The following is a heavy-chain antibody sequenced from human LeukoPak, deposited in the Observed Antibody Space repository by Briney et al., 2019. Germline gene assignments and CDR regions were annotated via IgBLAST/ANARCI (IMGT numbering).Heavy chain of an antibody. J-gene: IGHJ4*02. CDR3: ASNQLRGPWGNY. CDR2: IIPIFGTA. Sequence: ASVKVSCKASGGTFSSYAISWVRQALGQGLEWMGGIIPIFGTANYAQKFQGRVTITTDESTSTAYMELSSLRSEDTAVYYCASNQLRGPWGNYWGQGTLVTVSS. CDR1: GGTFSSYA. D-gene: IGHD3-16*01. V-gene: IGHV1-69*05.